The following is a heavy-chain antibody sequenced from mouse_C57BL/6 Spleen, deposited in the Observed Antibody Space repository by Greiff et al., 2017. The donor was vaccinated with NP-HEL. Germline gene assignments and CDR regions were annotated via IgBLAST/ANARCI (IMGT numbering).Heavy chain of an antibody. CDR3: ARDAGGTTVSYYFDY. CDR1: GFTFSSYA. J-gene: IGHJ2*01. Sequence: DVQLVESGGGLVKPGGSLKLSCAASGFTFSSYAMSWVRQTPEKRLEWVATISDGGSYTYYPDNVKGRFTISRDNAKNNLYLQMSHLKSEDTAMYYCARDAGGTTVSYYFDYWGQGTTLTVSS. CDR2: ISDGGSYT. V-gene: IGHV5-4*01. D-gene: IGHD1-1*01.